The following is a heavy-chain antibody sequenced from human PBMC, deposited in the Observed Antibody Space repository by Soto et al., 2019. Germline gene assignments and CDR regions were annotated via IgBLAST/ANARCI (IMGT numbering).Heavy chain of an antibody. D-gene: IGHD3-9*01. V-gene: IGHV4-30-4*01. CDR1: GGSISSGDYY. CDR2: IYYSGST. J-gene: IGHJ4*02. Sequence: QVQLQESGPGLVKPSQTLSLTCTVSGGSISSGDYYWSWIRQPPGKGLEWIGYIYYSGSTYYNPSLTSRVTISVDTSKNQFSLKLSSVTAADTAVYYCARESYSMTGYYLLDYWGQGTLVTVSS. CDR3: ARESYSMTGYYLLDY.